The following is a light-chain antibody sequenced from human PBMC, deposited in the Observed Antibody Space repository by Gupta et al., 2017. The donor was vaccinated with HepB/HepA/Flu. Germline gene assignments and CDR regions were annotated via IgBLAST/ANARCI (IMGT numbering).Light chain of an antibody. Sequence: QSALTQPPSASGTPGQRVTISCYGSSSNIGSNYVYGYQQFPGTAPKLLIYRTNQRPSGVPDRFSGSKSGTSASLAISGLRSDDEADYYCATWDDSLSGYVFGNGTNVTVL. V-gene: IGLV1-47*01. J-gene: IGLJ1*01. CDR3: ATWDDSLSGYV. CDR2: RTN. CDR1: SSNIGSNY.